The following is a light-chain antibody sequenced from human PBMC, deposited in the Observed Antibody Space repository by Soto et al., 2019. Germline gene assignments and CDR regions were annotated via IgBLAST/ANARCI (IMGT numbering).Light chain of an antibody. CDR1: QSISSY. Sequence: DIQMTQSPSSLSASVVDRVTITCRASQSISSYLNWYQQKPGKAPKLLIYDASSLESGVPSRFSGSGSGTDFTLTISSLQPEDFATYYCQQSYSTPITFGQGTRLEIK. CDR2: DAS. CDR3: QQSYSTPIT. J-gene: IGKJ5*01. V-gene: IGKV1-39*01.